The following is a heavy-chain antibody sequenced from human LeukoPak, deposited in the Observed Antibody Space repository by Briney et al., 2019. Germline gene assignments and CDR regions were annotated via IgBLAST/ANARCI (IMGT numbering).Heavy chain of an antibody. D-gene: IGHD6-6*01. CDR3: ARELLAARRTDAFDI. Sequence: PSETLSLTCTVSGGSISSGGYYWRWIRQPPGKGLEWIGYIYHSGSTYYNPSLKSRVTISVDRSKNQFSLKLSSVTAADTAVYYCARELLAARRTDAFDIWGQGTMVTVSS. CDR2: IYHSGST. J-gene: IGHJ3*02. CDR1: GGSISSGGYY. V-gene: IGHV4-30-2*01.